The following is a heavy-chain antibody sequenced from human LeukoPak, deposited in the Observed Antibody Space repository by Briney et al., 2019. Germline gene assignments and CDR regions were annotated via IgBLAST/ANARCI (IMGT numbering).Heavy chain of an antibody. J-gene: IGHJ6*03. V-gene: IGHV4-4*07. CDR3: ARESEWERDYYYYYYMDV. CDR1: GGSISSYY. CDR2: IYTSGST. D-gene: IGHD1-26*01. Sequence: PSETLSLTCTVSGGSISSYYWNWIRQPAGKGLEWIGRIYTSGSTNYNPSLKSRVTMSVDTSKNQFSLKLSSVTAADTAVYYCARESEWERDYYYYYYMDVWGKGTTVTISS.